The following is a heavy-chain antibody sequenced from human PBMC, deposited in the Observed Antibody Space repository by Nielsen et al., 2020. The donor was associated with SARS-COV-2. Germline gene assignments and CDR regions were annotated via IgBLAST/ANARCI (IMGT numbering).Heavy chain of an antibody. D-gene: IGHD3-22*01. CDR1: GFTLSRYW. J-gene: IGHJ4*02. CDR3: ARLWDDGYYFDTGPYDY. V-gene: IGHV3-74*03. Sequence: GESLKISCAASGFTLSRYWMNWVRQAPGKGLVWVSHINPDETKTTYADSVKGRFTISRDNAKNTLYLQMNDLRAEDTAVYYCARLWDDGYYFDTGPYDYWGQGTLVTVSS. CDR2: INPDETKT.